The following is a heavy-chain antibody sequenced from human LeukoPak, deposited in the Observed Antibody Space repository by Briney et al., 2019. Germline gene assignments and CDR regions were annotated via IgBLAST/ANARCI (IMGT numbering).Heavy chain of an antibody. V-gene: IGHV5-51*01. J-gene: IGHJ4*02. CDR2: IYPGDSDT. CDR1: GYSFTSYW. D-gene: IGHD6-13*01. Sequence: GEALKISCKGSGYSFTSYWIGWVRHMPGKGLEWMGIIYPGDSDTRYSASLQSQVTISGDKSISTAYLQGSSLKASDTAIYYCARHGPDSSSWYYDYWGQGTLVTVSS. CDR3: ARHGPDSSSWYYDY.